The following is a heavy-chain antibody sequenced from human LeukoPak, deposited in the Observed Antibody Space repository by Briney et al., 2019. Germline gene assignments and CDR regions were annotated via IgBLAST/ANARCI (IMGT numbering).Heavy chain of an antibody. V-gene: IGHV1-69*06. CDR1: GGTFSSYA. CDR3: ARRGLRGHYLDY. Sequence: ASVKVSCKASGGTFSSYAISWVRQAPGQGLEWMGGIIPIFGTANYAQKFQGRVTITADKSTSTAYMELSSLRSEDTAVYYCARRGLRGHYLDYWGQGTLVTVSS. CDR2: IIPIFGTA. J-gene: IGHJ4*02. D-gene: IGHD2-8*01.